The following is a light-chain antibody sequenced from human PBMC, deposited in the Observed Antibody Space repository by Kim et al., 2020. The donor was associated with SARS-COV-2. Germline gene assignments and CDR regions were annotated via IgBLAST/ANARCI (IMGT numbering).Light chain of an antibody. CDR1: QSVSSSY. Sequence: EIVLTQSPGTLSLSPGERATLSCRASQSVSSSYLAWYQQKPGQAPRLLIYGASSRATGIPDRFSGSGSGTDFTLTISRLEPEDFAVYYCQQYCSSPQTFGQGTKLEI. V-gene: IGKV3-20*01. CDR3: QQYCSSPQT. J-gene: IGKJ2*01. CDR2: GAS.